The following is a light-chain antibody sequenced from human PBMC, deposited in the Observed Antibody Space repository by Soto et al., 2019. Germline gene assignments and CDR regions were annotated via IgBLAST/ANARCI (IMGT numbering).Light chain of an antibody. V-gene: IGKV3-15*01. CDR2: GAS. Sequence: EIVMTQSPATLSVSPGERATLSCRASQSVSSNLAGYQQKPCQAPRLLIYGASTRATGIPARFSGSGSGTEFTLNISSLQSEDFAVYYCQQYNNWPMYTFGQGTKLEIK. CDR3: QQYNNWPMYT. J-gene: IGKJ2*01. CDR1: QSVSSN.